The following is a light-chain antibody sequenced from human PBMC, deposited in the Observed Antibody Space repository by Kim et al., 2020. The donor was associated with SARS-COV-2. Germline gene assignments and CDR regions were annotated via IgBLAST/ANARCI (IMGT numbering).Light chain of an antibody. CDR2: DAS. CDR1: QSIGSW. J-gene: IGKJ1*01. V-gene: IGKV1-5*01. Sequence: DIQMTQSPSTLSASVGERVTVTCRASQSIGSWLAWYQQKPGKAPKLLIYDASSLESGVPSRFSGSGSGTEFTLTISSLQPDDFATYYFQQYNSYSTFGQGTKVEIK. CDR3: QQYNSYST.